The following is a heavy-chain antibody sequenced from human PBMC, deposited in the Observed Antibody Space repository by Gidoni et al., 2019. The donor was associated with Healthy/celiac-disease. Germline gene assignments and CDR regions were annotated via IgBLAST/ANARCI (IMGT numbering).Heavy chain of an antibody. CDR1: GTSFTTDW. V-gene: IGHV5-51*01. D-gene: IGHD3-9*01. J-gene: IGHJ6*02. CDR2: IYPGDSDT. CDR3: ERDLAICDVTGYYYYYGMDV. Sequence: EVQLVQSGAEVKKPGEPLAISCKGSGTSFTTDWLGWVGRMPGKGLEWVGSIYPGDSDTRYSPTSQGQVTISADKSISTAYLQRSSLKASDTAMYYCERDLAICDVTGYYYYYGMDVWGQGTTVTVSS.